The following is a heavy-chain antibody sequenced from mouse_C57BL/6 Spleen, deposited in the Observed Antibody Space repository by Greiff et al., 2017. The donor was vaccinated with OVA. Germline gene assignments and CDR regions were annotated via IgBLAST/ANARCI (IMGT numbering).Heavy chain of an antibody. J-gene: IGHJ4*01. Sequence: QVQLQQSGAELVRPGASVTLSCKASGYTFTDYEMHWVKQTPVHGLEWIGAIDPETGGTAYNQKFKGKAILTADKSSSTAYMELRSLTSEDSAVYYCTRGGSPYYYAMDYWGQGTSVTVSS. V-gene: IGHV1-15*01. CDR1: GYTFTDYE. CDR3: TRGGSPYYYAMDY. CDR2: IDPETGGT.